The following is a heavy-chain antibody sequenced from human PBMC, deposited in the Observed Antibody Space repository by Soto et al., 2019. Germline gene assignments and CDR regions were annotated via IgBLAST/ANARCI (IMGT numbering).Heavy chain of an antibody. Sequence: QVQLPQWGAGLLKPSETLSLTCAVYGGSFSGYYWSWIRQPPGKGLEWIGEINHSGSTNYNPSLKSRVTISVDTSKNQFSLKLSSVTAADTAVYYCARGTKLEMATTNPIDYWGQGTLVTVSS. D-gene: IGHD5-12*01. CDR3: ARGTKLEMATTNPIDY. CDR2: INHSGST. CDR1: GGSFSGYY. J-gene: IGHJ4*02. V-gene: IGHV4-34*01.